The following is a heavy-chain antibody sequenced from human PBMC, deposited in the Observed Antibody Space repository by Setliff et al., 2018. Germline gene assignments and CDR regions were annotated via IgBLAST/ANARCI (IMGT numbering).Heavy chain of an antibody. V-gene: IGHV3-7*01. Sequence: GGSLRLSCAASGFTFSSYWMSWVRQAPGKGLEWVASITHDGSKTYILDSVKGRFTISRDNTKNSLYLQMNSLRGEDTAVYYCAKVLDTTGYYYFDFWGQGTLVTVS. CDR2: ITHDGSKT. CDR1: GFTFSSYW. J-gene: IGHJ4*02. D-gene: IGHD3-22*01. CDR3: AKVLDTTGYYYFDF.